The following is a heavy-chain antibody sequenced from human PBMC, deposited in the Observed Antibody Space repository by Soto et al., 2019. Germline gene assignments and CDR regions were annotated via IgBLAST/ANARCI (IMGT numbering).Heavy chain of an antibody. CDR1: GYTLTELS. D-gene: IGHD2-15*01. Sequence: ASVKVSCKVSGYTLTELSMHWVRQAPGKGLEWMGGFDPEDGETIYAQKFQGRVTMTEDTSTDTAYMELSSLRSEDTAVYYCATAPIVVVVAALDYWGQGTLVTVSS. CDR2: FDPEDGET. J-gene: IGHJ4*02. V-gene: IGHV1-24*01. CDR3: ATAPIVVVVAALDY.